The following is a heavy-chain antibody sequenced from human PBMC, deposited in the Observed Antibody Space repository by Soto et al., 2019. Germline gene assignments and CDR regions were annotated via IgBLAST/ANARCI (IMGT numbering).Heavy chain of an antibody. V-gene: IGHV5-10-1*01. D-gene: IGHD3-22*01. J-gene: IGHJ5*02. CDR2: IDPSDSYT. Sequence: PRESLKISCKGSGYSFTSYWISWVRQMPGKGLEWMGRIDPSDSYTNYSPSFQGHVTMSADKSINTAHLQWSSLKASDSAMYYCARHKAFYYDNSGAWGQGSLVTVSS. CDR3: ARHKAFYYDNSGA. CDR1: GYSFTSYW.